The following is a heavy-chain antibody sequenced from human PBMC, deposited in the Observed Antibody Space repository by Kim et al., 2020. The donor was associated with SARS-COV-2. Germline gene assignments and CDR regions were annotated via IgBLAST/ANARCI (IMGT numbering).Heavy chain of an antibody. J-gene: IGHJ5*02. Sequence: GESLKISCKVSGSRFTNYWIGWVRQMPGKGLEWMGVIFLGDSDTRYSPSFQGQVTISADKSIFTAYLQWCSLKASDTAMYYCARVSSSFKDPFDPWGQGTLVTVSS. CDR2: IFLGDSDT. CDR3: ARVSSSFKDPFDP. CDR1: GSRFTNYW. V-gene: IGHV5-51*01.